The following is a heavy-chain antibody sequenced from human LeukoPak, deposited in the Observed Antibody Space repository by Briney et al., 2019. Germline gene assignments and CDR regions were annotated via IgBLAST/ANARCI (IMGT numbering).Heavy chain of an antibody. D-gene: IGHD3-22*01. J-gene: IGHJ4*02. CDR3: AGDRYDRSGYYDY. CDR1: GFTLSSYS. Sequence: GGSLRLSCAASGFTLSSYSMNWVRQAPGKGLEWVSSISSSSSYIHYTDSVKGRFTISRDNTKKSLYLQMNSLRAEDTAVYYCAGDRYDRSGYYDYWGQGTLVTVSS. CDR2: ISSSSSYI. V-gene: IGHV3-21*01.